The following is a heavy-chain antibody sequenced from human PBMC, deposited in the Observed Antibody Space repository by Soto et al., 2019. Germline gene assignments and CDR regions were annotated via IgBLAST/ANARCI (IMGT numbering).Heavy chain of an antibody. V-gene: IGHV3-53*02. Sequence: EVQLVETGGDLIQPGGSLRLSCAASGFSVSANNMNWVRQAPGKGLEWVSIIYGTDTTYYEDSVRGRFTVSRDNSKTTVYLQMDSLRSEDTALYHCVRGRFDWGQGTRVTVSS. CDR1: GFSVSANN. D-gene: IGHD3-3*01. CDR2: IYGTDTT. J-gene: IGHJ4*02. CDR3: VRGRFD.